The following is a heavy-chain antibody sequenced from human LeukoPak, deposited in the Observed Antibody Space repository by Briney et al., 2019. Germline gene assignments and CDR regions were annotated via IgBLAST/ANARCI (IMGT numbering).Heavy chain of an antibody. V-gene: IGHV3-33*01. CDR3: ARKLGTVDDY. J-gene: IGHJ4*02. CDR1: GFTFSSYG. Sequence: GGSLRLSCAATGFTFSSYGMHRVRQVPGKGLEWVAVIWYDGSSKYYADSVKGRFTISRDNSKNTVDLQVNSLRAEDTAVYYCARKLGTVDDYWGQGTLVTVFS. CDR2: IWYDGSSK. D-gene: IGHD7-27*01.